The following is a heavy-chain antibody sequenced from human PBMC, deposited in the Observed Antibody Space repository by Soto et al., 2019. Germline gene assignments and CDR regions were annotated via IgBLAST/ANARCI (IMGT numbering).Heavy chain of an antibody. CDR3: ARAAGSWSAFDI. CDR1: GGTFSIYA. V-gene: IGHV1-69*13. CDR2: IIPIFGTA. D-gene: IGHD6-13*01. J-gene: IGHJ3*02. Sequence: SVKVSCKASGGTFSIYAISCVRQAPGQGLEWMGGIIPIFGTANYAQKFQGRVTITADESTSTAYMELSSLRSEDTAVYYCARAAGSWSAFDIWGQGTMVTVSS.